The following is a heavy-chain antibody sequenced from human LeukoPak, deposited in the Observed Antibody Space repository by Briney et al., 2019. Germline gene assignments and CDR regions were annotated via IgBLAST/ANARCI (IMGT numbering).Heavy chain of an antibody. CDR2: IYYSGST. J-gene: IGHJ6*03. V-gene: IGHV4-59*01. CDR1: GGSISSYY. CDR3: ARIRIAARRNYYYYMDV. Sequence: PSETLSLTCTVSGGSISSYYWSWLRQPPGKGLEWIGYIYYSGSTNYNPSLKSRVTISVDTSKNQFSLKLSSVTAADTAVYYCARIRIAARRNYYYYMDVWGKGTTVTVSS. D-gene: IGHD6-6*01.